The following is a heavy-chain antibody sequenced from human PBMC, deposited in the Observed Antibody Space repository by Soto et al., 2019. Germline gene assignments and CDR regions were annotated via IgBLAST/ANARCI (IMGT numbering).Heavy chain of an antibody. Sequence: SETLSLTCTVSGGSISSNNYYWGWIRQPPGKGLEWIGSIYFSGSTYYNPSLKTRVTISADTSRNEFFLRLNSVTAADTGVYYCASPQATMFDTFEIRGQGTMVTVSS. CDR3: ASPQATMFDTFEI. D-gene: IGHD5-12*01. CDR1: GGSISSNNYY. J-gene: IGHJ3*02. CDR2: IYFSGST. V-gene: IGHV4-39*01.